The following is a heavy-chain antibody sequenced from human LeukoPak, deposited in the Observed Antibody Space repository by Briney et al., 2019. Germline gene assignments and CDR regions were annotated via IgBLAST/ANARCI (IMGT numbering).Heavy chain of an antibody. CDR2: IYHSGST. D-gene: IGHD6-19*01. J-gene: IGHJ6*03. V-gene: IGHV4-38-2*02. Sequence: SETLSLTCTVSGYSISSGYYWGWIRQPPGKGLEWIGSIYHSGSTYYNPSLKSRVTISVDTSKNQFSLKLSSVTAADTAVYYCARGRVQRGGGSSGWYVLYRYYYMDVWGKGTTVTISS. CDR3: ARGRVQRGGGSSGWYVLYRYYYMDV. CDR1: GYSISSGYY.